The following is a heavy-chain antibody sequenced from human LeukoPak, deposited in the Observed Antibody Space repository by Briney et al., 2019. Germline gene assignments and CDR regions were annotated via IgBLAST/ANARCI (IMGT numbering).Heavy chain of an antibody. CDR3: SRDVQAPIEYYFHY. CDR1: VFTFTNYW. V-gene: IGHV3-7*01. Sequence: GGSLRLACGASVFTFTNYWMSCMPDAPGKGLEGVANINLDGSLIYYVDSVRGRFTISRDNAKNSLYLQMNSLRPEETGVYYCSRDVQAPIEYYFHYWGQGTLVTDCS. CDR2: INLDGSLI. J-gene: IGHJ4*02.